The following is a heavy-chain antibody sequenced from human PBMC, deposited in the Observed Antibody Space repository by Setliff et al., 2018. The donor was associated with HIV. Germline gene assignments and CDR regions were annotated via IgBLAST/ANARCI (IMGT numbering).Heavy chain of an antibody. V-gene: IGHV3-23*01. J-gene: IGHJ4*02. CDR1: GFTFSSNA. CDR2: ISGSGITT. D-gene: IGHD3-16*02. Sequence: GESLRLSCAASGFTFSSNAMSWVRQAPGKGLEWVSAISGSGITTYYADSVKGRFTISRDNSKNTVHLQMNSLRAEDTAVYYCARVRLGELSSIDYWGQGTLVTVSS. CDR3: ARVRLGELSSIDY.